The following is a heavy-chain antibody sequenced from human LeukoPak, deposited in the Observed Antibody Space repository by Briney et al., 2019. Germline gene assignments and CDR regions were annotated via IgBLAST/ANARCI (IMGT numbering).Heavy chain of an antibody. CDR3: ERDRATGTTNYYYYYGMDV. V-gene: IGHV3-21*01. D-gene: IGHD1-1*01. CDR2: ISSVTSYI. Sequence: PGRSLRLSCAASGFIFSTYTVNWVRQPAGKGRGWVSSISSVTSYIYYADSVKGRFTISRHNAKNSLYLQMNSLRAEDTAVYYCERDRATGTTNYYYYYGMDVWGKGTTVTVSS. J-gene: IGHJ6*04. CDR1: GFIFSTYT.